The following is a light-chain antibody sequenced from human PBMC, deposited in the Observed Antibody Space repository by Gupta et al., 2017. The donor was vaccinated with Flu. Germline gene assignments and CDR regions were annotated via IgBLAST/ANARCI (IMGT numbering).Light chain of an antibody. J-gene: IGLJ2*01. CDR2: SNI. V-gene: IGLV1-44*01. Sequence: SVLPQPLSAPGSPAPRAALACSGSRSNIGSNAVNWYQQPPGTAPKVLIYSNIQRPSGVPDRFFCSKSGTSASLAISGLQSEDEADYYCAAWDDGLRGPVFGGGTKLTVL. CDR3: AAWDDGLRGPV. CDR1: RSNIGSNA.